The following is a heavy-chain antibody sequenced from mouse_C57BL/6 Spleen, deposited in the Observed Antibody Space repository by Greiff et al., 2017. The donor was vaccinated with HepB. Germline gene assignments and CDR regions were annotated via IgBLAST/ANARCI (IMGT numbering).Heavy chain of an antibody. V-gene: IGHV1-26*01. CDR2: INPNNGGT. Sequence: EVQLQQSGPELVKPGASVKISCKASGYTFTDYYMNWVKQSHGKSLEWIGDINPNNGGTSYNQKFKGKATLTVDKSSSTAYMELRSLTSEDSAVYYCARSEGDYDGDYWGQGTTLTVSS. CDR1: GYTFTDYY. J-gene: IGHJ2*01. D-gene: IGHD2-4*01. CDR3: ARSEGDYDGDY.